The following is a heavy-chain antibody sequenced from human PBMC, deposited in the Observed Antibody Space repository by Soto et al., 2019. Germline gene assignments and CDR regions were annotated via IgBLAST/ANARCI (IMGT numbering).Heavy chain of an antibody. CDR3: ARHWDGGSLAY. Sequence: QVQLQESGPGLVKPSETLSLTCTVSGGSISTDYWSWIRQPPGKGLEWIGYIYYGGSINYNPSLESRVAISVDTSKTQFPLKMTSLTAADTAVYYCARHWDGGSLAYWGQGTLVTVSS. D-gene: IGHD3-16*01. V-gene: IGHV4-59*08. CDR1: GGSISTDY. J-gene: IGHJ4*02. CDR2: IYYGGSI.